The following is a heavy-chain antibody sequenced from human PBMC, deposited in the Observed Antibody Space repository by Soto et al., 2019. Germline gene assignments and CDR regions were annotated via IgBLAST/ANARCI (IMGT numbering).Heavy chain of an antibody. V-gene: IGHV4-31*03. CDR1: GGSISSGGYY. D-gene: IGHD3-22*01. CDR2: IYYSGST. J-gene: IGHJ4*02. CDR3: ARVPYDSSGYYSYYFDY. Sequence: SETLSLTCTVSGGSISSGGYYWSWIRQHPGKGLEWIGYIYYSGSTYYNPSLKSRVTISVDTSKNQFSLKLSSVTAADTAVYYCARVPYDSSGYYSYYFDYWGQGTLVTVSS.